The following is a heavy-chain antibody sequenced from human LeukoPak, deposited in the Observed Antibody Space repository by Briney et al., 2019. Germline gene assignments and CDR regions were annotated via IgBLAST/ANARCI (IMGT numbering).Heavy chain of an antibody. D-gene: IGHD6-19*01. Sequence: SETLSLTCTVSGGSISSYYWSWIRQPAGKGLEWIGRVYSSGSTNYNPSLKSRVTLSVDTSKNQFSLKLASVTAADTAVCYCARKGISAVAGAFDIWGQGTMVTVSS. CDR2: VYSSGST. J-gene: IGHJ3*02. CDR1: GGSISSYY. CDR3: ARKGISAVAGAFDI. V-gene: IGHV4-4*07.